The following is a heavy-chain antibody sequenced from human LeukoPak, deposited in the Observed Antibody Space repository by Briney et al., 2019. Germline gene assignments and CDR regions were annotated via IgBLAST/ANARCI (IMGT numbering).Heavy chain of an antibody. J-gene: IGHJ4*02. CDR1: GGSFKGYY. CDR2: INHSGST. CDR3: AAPSSSSGSGFDY. D-gene: IGHD6-6*01. V-gene: IGHV4-34*01. Sequence: SETLSLTCAVYGGSFKGYYWSWIRQPPGKGLEWIGEINHSGSTNYNPSLKSRVIISVDTSKNQFSLKLTSVTAADTAVYYCAAPSSSSGSGFDYWGQGTLVTVSS.